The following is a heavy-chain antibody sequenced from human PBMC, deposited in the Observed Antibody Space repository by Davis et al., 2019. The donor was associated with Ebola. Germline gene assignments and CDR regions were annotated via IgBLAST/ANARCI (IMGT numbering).Heavy chain of an antibody. J-gene: IGHJ4*02. Sequence: PSETLSLTCTVSGGSISSYYWSWIRQPPGKGLEWIGYIYYSGSTNYNPSLKSRVTISVDTSKNQFSLKLSSVTAADTAVYYCARVAYCGGDCYSLYYFDYWGQGTLVTVSS. D-gene: IGHD2-21*01. CDR1: GGSISSYY. CDR3: ARVAYCGGDCYSLYYFDY. V-gene: IGHV4-59*01. CDR2: IYYSGST.